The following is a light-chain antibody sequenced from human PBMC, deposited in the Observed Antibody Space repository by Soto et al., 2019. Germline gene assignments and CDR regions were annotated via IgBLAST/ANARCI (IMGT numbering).Light chain of an antibody. CDR1: SSNIGGNT. CDR3: AIWDDGLSAYV. J-gene: IGLJ1*01. CDR2: SNS. Sequence: QSVLTQPPSASGTPGQRVTFSCSGSSSNIGGNTVSWFQHLPRTAPKLLIFSNSQRPSGVPDRFSGAKSGTSASLAISGLQSEDEANYYCAIWDDGLSAYVFGTGTKLTVL. V-gene: IGLV1-44*01.